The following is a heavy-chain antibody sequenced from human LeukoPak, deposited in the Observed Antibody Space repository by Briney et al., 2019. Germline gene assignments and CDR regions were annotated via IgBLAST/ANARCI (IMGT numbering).Heavy chain of an antibody. CDR2: IYYSGST. J-gene: IGHJ6*02. CDR3: ARKSYGYYYGMDV. D-gene: IGHD5-18*01. CDR1: GGSISSSSYY. V-gene: IGHV4-61*05. Sequence: SETLSLTCTVSGGSISSSSYYWSWIRQPPGKGLEWIGYIYYSGSTNYNPSLKSRVTISVDTSKNQFSLKLSSVTAADTAVYYCARKSYGYYYGMDVWGQGTTVTVSS.